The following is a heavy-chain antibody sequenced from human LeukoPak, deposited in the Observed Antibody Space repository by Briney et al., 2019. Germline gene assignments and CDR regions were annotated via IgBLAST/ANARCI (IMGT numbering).Heavy chain of an antibody. J-gene: IGHJ5*02. V-gene: IGHV1-69*05. CDR2: IIPIFGTA. CDR1: GGTFSSYA. Sequence: GASVKVSCKASGGTFSSYAISWVRQAPGQGLEWMGRIIPIFGTANYAQKFQGRVTITTDESTSTAYMELSSLRSEDTAVYYCARGRITIFGVVAFDPWGQGTLVTVSS. D-gene: IGHD3-3*01. CDR3: ARGRITIFGVVAFDP.